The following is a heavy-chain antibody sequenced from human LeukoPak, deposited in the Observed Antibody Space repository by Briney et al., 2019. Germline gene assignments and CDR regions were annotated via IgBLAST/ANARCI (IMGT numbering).Heavy chain of an antibody. Sequence: SQTLSLTCTVSGGSISSGSYYWSWIRQPAGKGLEWIGRIYTSGSTNYNPSLKSRVTISVDTSKNQFSLKLSSVTAADTAVYYCARAAAADQAYYFDYWGQGTLVTVSS. V-gene: IGHV4-61*02. CDR2: IYTSGST. CDR3: ARAAAADQAYYFDY. J-gene: IGHJ4*02. D-gene: IGHD6-13*01. CDR1: GGSISSGSYY.